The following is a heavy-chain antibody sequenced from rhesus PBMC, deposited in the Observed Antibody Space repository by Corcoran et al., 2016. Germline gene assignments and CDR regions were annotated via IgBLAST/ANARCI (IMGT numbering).Heavy chain of an antibody. D-gene: IGHD3-28*01. CDR1: GFTFSGYW. J-gene: IGHJ4*01. Sequence: EVQLVESGGGLAKPGGSLRLSCAASGFTFSGYWMNWVRQAPGKGLEWVSAINSGGGGTYNANSGKGRFTITRDNSKNTRSLQMNSLRAEDTAVYYCAKVRSYYYGSGSDYWGQGVLVTVSS. CDR3: AKVRSYYYGSGSDY. CDR2: INSGGGGT. V-gene: IGHV3S25*01.